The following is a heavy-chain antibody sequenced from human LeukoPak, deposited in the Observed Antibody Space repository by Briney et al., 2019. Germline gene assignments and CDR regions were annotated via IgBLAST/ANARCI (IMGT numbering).Heavy chain of an antibody. Sequence: GASVKVSCKASGGTFSSYTISWVRQAPGQGPEWMGRIIPILGIANYAQKFQGRVTITADKSTSTAYMELSSLRSEDTAVYYCARGEGSFVVVPAATNYGWSDPWGQGTLVTVTS. D-gene: IGHD2-2*01. CDR1: GGTFSSYT. V-gene: IGHV1-69*02. CDR2: IIPILGIA. J-gene: IGHJ5*02. CDR3: ARGEGSFVVVPAATNYGWSDP.